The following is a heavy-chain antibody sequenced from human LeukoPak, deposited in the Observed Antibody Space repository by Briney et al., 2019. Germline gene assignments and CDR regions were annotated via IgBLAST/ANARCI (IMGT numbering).Heavy chain of an antibody. V-gene: IGHV3-30*03. CDR3: AREGRVGATTTAFDI. J-gene: IGHJ3*02. D-gene: IGHD1-26*01. Sequence: PGGSLRLSCAASGFTFSRYGMHWVRQAPGKGLEWVAVISYDGSNKYYADSVKGRFTISRDNAKNALYLQMNSLRAEDTAVYYCAREGRVGATTTAFDIWGQGTMVTVSS. CDR1: GFTFSRYG. CDR2: ISYDGSNK.